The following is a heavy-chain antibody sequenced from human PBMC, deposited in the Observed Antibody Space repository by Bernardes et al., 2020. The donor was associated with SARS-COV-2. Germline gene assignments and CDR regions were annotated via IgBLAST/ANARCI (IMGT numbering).Heavy chain of an antibody. CDR2: INSDGGRT. D-gene: IGHD1-26*01. CDR1: GLDFSSYW. CDR3: ARVGATTFY. J-gene: IGHJ4*02. V-gene: IGHV3-74*01. Sequence: GGSLRLSCVASGLDFSSYWMHWVRQAPGKGLVWVSRINSDGGRTNCADSVKGRFTISRDNAKNTLYLQMNSLRVEDTAIYYCARVGATTFYLGQGTLVTVSS.